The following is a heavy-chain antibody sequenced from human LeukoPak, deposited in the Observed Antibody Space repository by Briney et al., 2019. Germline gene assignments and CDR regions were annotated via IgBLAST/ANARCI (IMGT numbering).Heavy chain of an antibody. CDR3: ARNVGWYSHDS. V-gene: IGHV4-59*08. Sequence: SETLSLTCTVSGNSLSSHYWSWIRQPPGKGLEWIGYIYGSGSTHYDPSLRSRVTISEDTSKNQFSLKLTSVTAADTAVYYCARNVGWYSHDSWGQGTLVTVSS. CDR2: IYGSGST. D-gene: IGHD6-19*01. J-gene: IGHJ4*02. CDR1: GNSLSSHY.